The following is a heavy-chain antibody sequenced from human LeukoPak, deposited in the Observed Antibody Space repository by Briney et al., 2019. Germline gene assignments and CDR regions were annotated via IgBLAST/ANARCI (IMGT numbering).Heavy chain of an antibody. J-gene: IGHJ6*02. CDR1: GFTFSDCY. V-gene: IGHV3-11*04. CDR3: AREPEYYYDSSGYRRSGMDV. D-gene: IGHD3-22*01. Sequence: GGSLRLSCAASGFTFSDCYMSWIRQAPGKGLEWVSYISSSGSTIYYADSVKGRFTISRDNAKNTPYLQMNSLRAEDTAVYYCAREPEYYYDSSGYRRSGMDVWGQGTTVTVSS. CDR2: ISSSGSTI.